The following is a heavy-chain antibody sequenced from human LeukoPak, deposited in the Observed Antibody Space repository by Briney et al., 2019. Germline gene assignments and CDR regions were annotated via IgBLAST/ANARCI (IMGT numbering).Heavy chain of an antibody. D-gene: IGHD4-23*01. Sequence: GGSLRLSCAASGFTFTGYSMNWVRQAPGKGLEWVSYISITSDKIYYADSVKGRFTISRDNAKNSLYLQMNSLRDEDTAVYSCSREAYCGSSGKGFDSWGQGTLVTVSS. V-gene: IGHV3-48*02. CDR3: SREAYCGSSGKGFDS. CDR2: ISITSDKI. J-gene: IGHJ4*02. CDR1: GFTFTGYS.